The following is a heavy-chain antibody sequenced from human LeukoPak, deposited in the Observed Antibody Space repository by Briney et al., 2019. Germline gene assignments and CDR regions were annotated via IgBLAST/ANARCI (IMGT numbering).Heavy chain of an antibody. J-gene: IGHJ4*02. CDR1: GFIFDNFA. Sequence: PGRSLRLSCAASGFIFDNFAIHWVRQPPGKGLEWVSIVSFDGTNNFYADSVKGRFTVSRDNSKNTVYLQMNSLRPEDTAVYFCARDRNVVGADFDYWGQGALVTVSS. D-gene: IGHD2-15*01. CDR3: ARDRNVVGADFDY. V-gene: IGHV3-30*04. CDR2: VSFDGTNN.